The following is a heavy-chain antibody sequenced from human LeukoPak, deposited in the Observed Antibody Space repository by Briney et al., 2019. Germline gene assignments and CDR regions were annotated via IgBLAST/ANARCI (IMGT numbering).Heavy chain of an antibody. CDR3: AREEGATQDAN. CDR1: GFSISRGYY. CDR2: VYHTGGT. Sequence: SETLSLTCTVSGFSISRGYYWAWIQQPPGKGLEWIGSVYHTGGTYYNPSLKSRVTISVDTSRNQFSLRLSSVTAADTPVYYCAREEGATQDANWGQGTLVLVSS. V-gene: IGHV4-38-2*02. J-gene: IGHJ4*02. D-gene: IGHD1-26*01.